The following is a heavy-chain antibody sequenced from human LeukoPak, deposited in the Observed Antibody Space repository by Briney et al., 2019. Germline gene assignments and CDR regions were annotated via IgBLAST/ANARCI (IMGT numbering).Heavy chain of an antibody. CDR3: AKDRPYYDFWSGYPNFDY. Sequence: GGSLRLSCAASGFTFSDYYMSWIRQAPGKGLEWVSYISSSGSTIYYADSVKGRFTISRDNSKNTLYLQMNSLRAEDTAVYYCAKDRPYYDFWSGYPNFDYWGQGTLVTVSS. J-gene: IGHJ4*02. CDR2: ISSSGSTI. D-gene: IGHD3-3*01. V-gene: IGHV3-11*04. CDR1: GFTFSDYY.